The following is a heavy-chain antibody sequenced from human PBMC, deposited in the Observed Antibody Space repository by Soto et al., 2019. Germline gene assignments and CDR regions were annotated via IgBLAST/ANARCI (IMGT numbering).Heavy chain of an antibody. CDR2: ISHSGSA. CDR1: GESFSGYI. CDR3: ARGLITGSHYSGGWYYFDF. D-gene: IGHD6-19*01. J-gene: IGHJ4*02. V-gene: IGHV4-34*01. Sequence: SETLSLTCAVYGESFSGYIWTWIRQTPGKGLQWIGQISHSGSASYNPSLKSRVTISVHTSNSQFSLELSSVTAADTAVYYCARGLITGSHYSGGWYYFDFSGQGTLVTVSS.